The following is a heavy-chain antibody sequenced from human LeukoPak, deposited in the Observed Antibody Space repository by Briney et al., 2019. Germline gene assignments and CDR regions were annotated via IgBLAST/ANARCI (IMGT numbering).Heavy chain of an antibody. CDR3: ARDSTMVRGVIIVRGDP. V-gene: IGHV4-61*02. D-gene: IGHD3-10*01. Sequence: SQTLSLTCTVSRGSITSGNYYWSWIRQPAGKGLEWIGRIYTSGSTNYNPSLKSRVTMSVDTSKNQFSLKLSSVTAADTAVYYCARDSTMVRGVIIVRGDPWGQGTLVTVSS. CDR1: RGSITSGNYY. CDR2: IYTSGST. J-gene: IGHJ5*02.